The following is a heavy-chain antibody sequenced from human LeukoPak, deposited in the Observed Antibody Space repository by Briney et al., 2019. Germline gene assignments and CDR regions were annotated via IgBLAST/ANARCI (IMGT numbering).Heavy chain of an antibody. CDR1: GYTFTGYY. V-gene: IGHV1-2*02. J-gene: IGHJ4*02. CDR3: ARDPYDSSGYYFDY. CDR2: INPNSGGT. Sequence: ASVKVSCKASGYTFTGYYMHWVRRAPGQGLEWMGWINPNSGGTNYAQKFQGRVTMTRDTSISTAYMELSRLRSDDTAVYYCARDPYDSSGYYFDYWGQGTLVTVSS. D-gene: IGHD3-22*01.